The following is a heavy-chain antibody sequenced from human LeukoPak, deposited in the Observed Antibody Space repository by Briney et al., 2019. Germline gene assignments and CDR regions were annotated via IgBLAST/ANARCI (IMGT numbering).Heavy chain of an antibody. CDR1: GLTFSSYS. J-gene: IGHJ3*02. Sequence: PGGSLRLSCAASGLTFSSYSMNWVRQAPGKGLEWVSYISSSSSTIYYADSVKGRFTISRDNAKNSLYLQMNSLRAEDTAVYYCARESGSITDIWGQGTMVTVSS. CDR2: ISSSSSTI. V-gene: IGHV3-48*01. D-gene: IGHD3-10*01. CDR3: ARESGSITDI.